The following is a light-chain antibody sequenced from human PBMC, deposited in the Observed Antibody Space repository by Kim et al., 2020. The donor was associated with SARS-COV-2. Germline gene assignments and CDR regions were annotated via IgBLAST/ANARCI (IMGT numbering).Light chain of an antibody. CDR1: QGISNY. Sequence: ASVGGRVTITCRASQGISNYLAWYQQKPGKVPKLLIYAASTLQSGVPSRFSGSGSGTDFTLTISSLQPEDVATYYCQKYNSAPETFGQGTKVEIK. V-gene: IGKV1-27*01. CDR2: AAS. J-gene: IGKJ1*01. CDR3: QKYNSAPET.